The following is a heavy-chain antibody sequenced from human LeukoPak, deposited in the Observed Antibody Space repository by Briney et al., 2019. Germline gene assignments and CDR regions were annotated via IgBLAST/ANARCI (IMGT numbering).Heavy chain of an antibody. D-gene: IGHD2-15*01. V-gene: IGHV3-7*01. J-gene: IGHJ3*02. CDR2: IKHDGGVT. CDR1: GFTFSRYW. Sequence: GGSLRLSCVASGFTFSRYWMSWVRQAPGKGLEWVASIKHDGGVTHYADSVEGRFTISRDNAKNSLYLQLNSLSAEDTAVYHCARWDAHCNGGNCYFGGFAFDIWGQGTVVTVSS. CDR3: ARWDAHCNGGNCYFGGFAFDI.